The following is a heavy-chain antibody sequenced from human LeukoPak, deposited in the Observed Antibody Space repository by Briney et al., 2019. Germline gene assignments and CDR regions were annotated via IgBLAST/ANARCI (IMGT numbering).Heavy chain of an antibody. CDR2: INRRDGSN. CDR1: GPISSTSL. Sequence: ALVDVSCKASGPISSTSLIHPVRAAAGHEGVWMGLINRRDGSNLYARHLQGRITMTRNTNTRTVFMELNRLGYEATDVYFCTREGAVGACNFDYWGQGTLVTVSS. D-gene: IGHD3-16*01. CDR3: TREGAVGACNFDY. V-gene: IGHV1-46*04. J-gene: IGHJ4*02.